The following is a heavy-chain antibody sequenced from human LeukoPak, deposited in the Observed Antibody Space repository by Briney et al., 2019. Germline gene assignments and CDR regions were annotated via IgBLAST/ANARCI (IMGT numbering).Heavy chain of an antibody. CDR3: ARDRKLLWFGELGLDP. D-gene: IGHD3-10*01. Sequence: LTGGSLRLSCAASGFTFSSYWMSWVRQAPGKGLEWVADIKQDGSEKYYVDSVKGRFTISRDNAKNSLYLQMNSLRAEDTAVYYCARDRKLLWFGELGLDPWGQGTLVTVSS. CDR2: IKQDGSEK. J-gene: IGHJ5*02. CDR1: GFTFSSYW. V-gene: IGHV3-7*01.